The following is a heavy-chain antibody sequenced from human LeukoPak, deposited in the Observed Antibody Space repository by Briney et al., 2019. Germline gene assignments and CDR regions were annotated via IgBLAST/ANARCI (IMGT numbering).Heavy chain of an antibody. Sequence: SETLSLTCTVSGGSISSGDYYWSWIRQPPGKGLEWIGYIYYSGSTYYNPSPKSRVTISVDRSNNLFSLRLSSVTAADSAVYYCARSGGYYYDSRYYFDYWGQGTLVTVSS. D-gene: IGHD3-22*01. V-gene: IGHV4-30-4*01. CDR2: IYYSGST. J-gene: IGHJ4*02. CDR3: ARSGGYYYDSRYYFDY. CDR1: GGSISSGDYY.